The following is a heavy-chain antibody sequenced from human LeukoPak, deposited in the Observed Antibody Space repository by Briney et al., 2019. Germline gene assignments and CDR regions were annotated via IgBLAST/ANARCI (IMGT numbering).Heavy chain of an antibody. CDR3: ARALLDGYNAY. CDR2: IRPYNGNT. J-gene: IGHJ4*02. CDR1: GYTFTSYD. Sequence: GASVKVSCKASGYTFTSYDISWVRQAPGQGLEWMGWIRPYNGNTNHAQNLQDRVTMTTDTSTSTAYMELRSLRSDDTAVYYCARALLDGYNAYWGQGTLVTVSS. D-gene: IGHD5-24*01. V-gene: IGHV1-18*01.